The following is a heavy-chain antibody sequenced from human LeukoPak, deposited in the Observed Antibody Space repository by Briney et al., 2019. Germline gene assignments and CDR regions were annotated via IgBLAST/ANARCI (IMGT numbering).Heavy chain of an antibody. D-gene: IGHD6-6*01. Sequence: SETLSLTCAVYGGSFSGYYWSWIRQPPGKGLEWIGEINHSGSTNYNPSLKSRVTMSVDTSKNQFSLKLSSVTAADTAAYYCARARPDYSSSWYYMDVWGKGTTVTVSS. J-gene: IGHJ6*03. V-gene: IGHV4-34*01. CDR2: INHSGST. CDR1: GGSFSGYY. CDR3: ARARPDYSSSWYYMDV.